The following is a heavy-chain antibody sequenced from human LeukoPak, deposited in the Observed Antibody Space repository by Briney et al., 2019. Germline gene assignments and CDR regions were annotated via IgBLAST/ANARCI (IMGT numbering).Heavy chain of an antibody. V-gene: IGHV3-23*01. CDR2: ISGSGGST. J-gene: IGHJ3*02. CDR3: AKKYYYDSSGYYGGLAFDI. D-gene: IGHD3-22*01. CDR1: GFTFSSYA. Sequence: GGSLRLSCAASGFTFSSYAMSWVRQAPGKGLEWVSAISGSGGSTYYADSVKGRFTISRDNSKNTPYLQMNSLRAEDTAVYYCAKKYYYDSSGYYGGLAFDIWGQGTMVTVSS.